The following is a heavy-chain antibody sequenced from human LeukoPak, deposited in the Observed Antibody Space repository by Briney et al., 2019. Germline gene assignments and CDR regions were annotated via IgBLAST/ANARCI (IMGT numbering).Heavy chain of an antibody. V-gene: IGHV3-23*01. CDR2: ITGSGGST. J-gene: IGHJ4*02. D-gene: IGHD2-15*01. CDR1: GFTFSSYA. Sequence: GGSLRLSCAASGFTFSSYAMNWVRQAPGEGLEWVSAITGSGGSTYYADSVKGRFTISRDNSKSTLYLQMNSLRAEDTAVYYCAKGKDIVVPTPDYWGQGTLVTVSS. CDR3: AKGKDIVVPTPDY.